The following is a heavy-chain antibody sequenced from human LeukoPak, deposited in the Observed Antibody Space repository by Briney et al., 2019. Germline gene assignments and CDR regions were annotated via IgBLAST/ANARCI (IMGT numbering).Heavy chain of an antibody. CDR3: AREHDSGYVLDY. CDR1: GYSFTSYG. J-gene: IGHJ4*02. Sequence: ASVKVSCKASGYSFTSYGISWVRQAPGQGLEWMGIINPSGGSTRNAQKFQGRVTMTRDTSTSTVYMELSSLRSEDTAVYYCAREHDSGYVLDYWGQGTLVTVSS. D-gene: IGHD5-12*01. CDR2: INPSGGST. V-gene: IGHV1-46*01.